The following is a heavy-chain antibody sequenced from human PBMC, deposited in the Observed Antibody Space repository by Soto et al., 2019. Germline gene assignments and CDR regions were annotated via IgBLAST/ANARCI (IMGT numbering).Heavy chain of an antibody. J-gene: IGHJ4*02. CDR2: ISGSGGST. Sequence: EVQLLESGGGLVQPGGSLRLSCAAFGFTFSSYAMSWVRQAPGKGLEWVSAISGSGGSTYYADSVKGRFTISRDNSKNTLYLQMNSLRAEDTAVYYCAKGGLYGDYVGYWGQGTLVTVSS. V-gene: IGHV3-23*01. CDR3: AKGGLYGDYVGY. D-gene: IGHD2-2*02. CDR1: GFTFSSYA.